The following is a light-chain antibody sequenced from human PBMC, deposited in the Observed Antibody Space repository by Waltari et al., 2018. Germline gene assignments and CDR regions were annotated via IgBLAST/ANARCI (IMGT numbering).Light chain of an antibody. CDR1: PSVSRA. J-gene: IGKJ1*01. CDR3: QKYVRLPAT. CDR2: DAS. Sequence: EIVLTQSPGTLSLSPGETATPSGRASPSVSRALAWYQQKPGQAPRLLIYDASTRATGIPDRFSGSGSGTDFSLTISRLEPEDFAVYYCQKYVRLPATFGQGTKVEIK. V-gene: IGKV3-20*01.